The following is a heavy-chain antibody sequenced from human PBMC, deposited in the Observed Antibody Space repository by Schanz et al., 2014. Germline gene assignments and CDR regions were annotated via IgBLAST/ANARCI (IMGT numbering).Heavy chain of an antibody. CDR1: GFTFSDYY. CDR2: ISNSGYTI. Sequence: QVQLVESGGGLVKPGGSLRLSCAASGFTFSDYYMNWIRQAPGKGLEWVSYISNSGYTIYYADSVKGRFTISRDNAKNSMYLKMNRLRAEDTPVYYCARAPPPYSSSPYYWYYGMDVWGQGTTVTVSS. V-gene: IGHV3-11*01. D-gene: IGHD6-6*01. CDR3: ARAPPPYSSSPYYWYYGMDV. J-gene: IGHJ6*02.